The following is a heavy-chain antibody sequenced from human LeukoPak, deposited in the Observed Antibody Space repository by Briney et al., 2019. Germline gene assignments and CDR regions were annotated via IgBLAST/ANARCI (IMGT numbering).Heavy chain of an antibody. Sequence: SVKVSCKASGGTFSSYAISWVRQAPGQGLEWMGGIIPIFGTANYAQKFQGRVTITTDESTSTAYMELSSLRSEDTAVYYCARSGYSNGYSDYWGQGTLVTVSS. CDR2: IIPIFGTA. CDR1: GGTFSSYA. J-gene: IGHJ4*02. D-gene: IGHD5-18*01. V-gene: IGHV1-69*05. CDR3: ARSGYSNGYSDY.